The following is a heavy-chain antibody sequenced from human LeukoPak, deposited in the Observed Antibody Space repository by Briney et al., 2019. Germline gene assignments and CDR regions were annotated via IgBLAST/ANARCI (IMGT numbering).Heavy chain of an antibody. Sequence: PSETLSLTCAVSGGSISSSNWWSWVRQPPGKGLEWIGEIYHSGSTNYNPSLKSRVTISVDKSKNQFSLKLSSVTAADTAVYYCARVAYYYGSGKGFRPYYFDYWGQGTLVTVSS. CDR3: ARVAYYYGSGKGFRPYYFDY. CDR2: IYHSGST. CDR1: GGSISSSNW. J-gene: IGHJ4*02. D-gene: IGHD3-10*01. V-gene: IGHV4-4*02.